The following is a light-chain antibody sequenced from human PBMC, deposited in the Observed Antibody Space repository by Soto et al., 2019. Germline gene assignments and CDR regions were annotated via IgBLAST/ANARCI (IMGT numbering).Light chain of an antibody. Sequence: DIQMTQSPSSLSASVGDRVTITCRASQSISSHLNWYQQKPGKAPQLLIYEASSLQGGVPSRFSGSGSGTDFNLPISRLQADDFAIYYCQQRYSMPLTFGPGTRVDIK. CDR2: EAS. V-gene: IGKV1-39*01. J-gene: IGKJ3*01. CDR1: QSISSH. CDR3: QQRYSMPLT.